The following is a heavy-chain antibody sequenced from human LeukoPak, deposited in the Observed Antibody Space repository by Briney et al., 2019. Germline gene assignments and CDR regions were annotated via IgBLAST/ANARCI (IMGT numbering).Heavy chain of an antibody. Sequence: SQALSLTCAISGDSVSDSGAAWNWIRQSPSRGLEWLGRTYYRSKWSTDYALFVKGRITISADTSKNQFSLQLNSVNPEDTAVYYCAEGFGGRVRSWGQGTLVTVSS. CDR1: GDSVSDSGAA. J-gene: IGHJ4*02. D-gene: IGHD2-15*01. V-gene: IGHV6-1*01. CDR2: TYYRSKWST. CDR3: AEGFGGRVRS.